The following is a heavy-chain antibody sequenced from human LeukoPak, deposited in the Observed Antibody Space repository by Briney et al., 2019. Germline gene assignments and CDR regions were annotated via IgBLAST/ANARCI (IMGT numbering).Heavy chain of an antibody. CDR3: ARGFRQSDY. CDR1: GYTFTVYY. V-gene: IGHV7-4-1*02. CDR2: INTNTGNP. Sequence: ASVKVSCKASGYTFTVYYMHWVRQAPGQGLEWMGWINTNTGNPTYAQGFTGRFAFSLDTSVSTAYLQISSLKAEDTAVYYCARGFRQSDYWGQGTLVTVSS. D-gene: IGHD6-19*01. J-gene: IGHJ4*02.